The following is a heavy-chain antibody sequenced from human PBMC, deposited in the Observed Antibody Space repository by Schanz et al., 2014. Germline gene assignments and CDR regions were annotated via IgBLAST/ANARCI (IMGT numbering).Heavy chain of an antibody. CDR2: INQAASVQ. V-gene: IGHV3-7*03. CDR1: GFTFSAYW. Sequence: EVQLVEYGGGLVQPGESLRLSCAASGFTFSAYWMAWVRQAPGKGLEWVAAINQAASVQYYVDSVKGRFTISRDNSRNTVYLQMNNVGVDDTATYYCVKTDAGWRFDYWGQGTLVIVSS. CDR3: VKTDAGWRFDY. J-gene: IGHJ4*02. D-gene: IGHD6-19*01.